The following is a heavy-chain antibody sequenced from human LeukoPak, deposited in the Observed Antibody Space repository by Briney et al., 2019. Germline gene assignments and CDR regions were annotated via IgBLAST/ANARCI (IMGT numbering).Heavy chain of an antibody. Sequence: GGSLRLSCAASGFTFSSYSMNWVRQAPGKGLEWVSSISSSSSYIYYADSVKGRFTISRDNSKNTLYLQMNSLRAEDTAVYYCATTPYCSGGSCDYWGQGTLVTVSS. V-gene: IGHV3-21*04. CDR2: ISSSSSYI. CDR3: ATTPYCSGGSCDY. J-gene: IGHJ4*02. D-gene: IGHD2-15*01. CDR1: GFTFSSYS.